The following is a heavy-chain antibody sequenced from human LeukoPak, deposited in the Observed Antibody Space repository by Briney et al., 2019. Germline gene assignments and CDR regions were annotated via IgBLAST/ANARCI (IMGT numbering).Heavy chain of an antibody. CDR2: ISGSGGST. CDR1: GFTFSSFA. J-gene: IGHJ4*02. Sequence: GGSLRLSCAASGFTFSSFAMSWVRQAPGKGLEWVSAISGSGGSTYYADSVKGRFTISRDNAKNTLYLQMNSLRAEDTAVYYCARDLSYSGIDYWGQGTLVTVSS. CDR3: ARDLSYSGIDY. D-gene: IGHD1-26*01. V-gene: IGHV3-23*01.